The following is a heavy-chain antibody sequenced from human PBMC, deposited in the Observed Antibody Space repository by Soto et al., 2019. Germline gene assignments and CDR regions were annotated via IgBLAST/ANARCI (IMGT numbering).Heavy chain of an antibody. Sequence: GGSLRLSCAASGFTFSSYSMNWVRQAPGKGLEWVSSISSSSYIYYADSVKGRFTISRDNAKNSLYLQMNSLRAEDTAVYYCARTLFRSYGMDVWGQGTTVTVSS. CDR3: ARTLFRSYGMDV. CDR1: GFTFSSYS. CDR2: ISSSSYI. J-gene: IGHJ6*02. V-gene: IGHV3-21*01.